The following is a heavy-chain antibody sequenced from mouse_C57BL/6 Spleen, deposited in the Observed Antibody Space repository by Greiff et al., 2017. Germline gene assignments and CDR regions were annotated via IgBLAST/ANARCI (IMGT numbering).Heavy chain of an antibody. V-gene: IGHV14-1*01. Sequence: VQLQQSGAELVRPGASVKLSCTASGFNIKDYYMHWVKQRPEQGLEWIGRIDPEDGDTEYAPKFQGKATMTADPSSNTAYLQLSSLTSEDTAVYYCTLITTVVAPYAMDYWGQGTSVTVSS. CDR1: GFNIKDYY. D-gene: IGHD1-1*01. CDR2: IDPEDGDT. J-gene: IGHJ4*01. CDR3: TLITTVVAPYAMDY.